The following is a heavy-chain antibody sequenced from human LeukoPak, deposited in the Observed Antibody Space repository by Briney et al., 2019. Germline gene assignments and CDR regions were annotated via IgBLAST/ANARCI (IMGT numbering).Heavy chain of an antibody. J-gene: IGHJ1*01. CDR2: ISGSGGRT. CDR3: AKDGYSSGWPPEYFQH. CDR1: GFTFSNYA. D-gene: IGHD6-19*01. V-gene: IGHV3-23*01. Sequence: TGGSLRLSCAASGFTFSNYAMSWVRQAPGKELEWVSVISGSGGRTYYADSVKRRFTISRDNSKNTLYLQMNSLRAEDTAIYYCAKDGYSSGWPPEYFQHWGQGTLVTVSS.